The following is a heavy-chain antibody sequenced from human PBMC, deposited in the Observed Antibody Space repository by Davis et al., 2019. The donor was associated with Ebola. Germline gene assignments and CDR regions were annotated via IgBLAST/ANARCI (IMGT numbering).Heavy chain of an antibody. V-gene: IGHV3-33*01. D-gene: IGHD1-14*01. CDR2: IWYDGSNK. J-gene: IGHJ6*03. CDR3: ARDNHTDYYYYMDV. CDR1: GFTFSSYG. Sequence: GESLKISCAASGFTFSSYGMHWVRQAPGKGLEWVAVIWYDGSNKYYADSVKGRFTISRDNSKNTLYLQMNSLRAEDTAVYYCARDNHTDYYYYMDVWGKGTTVTVSS.